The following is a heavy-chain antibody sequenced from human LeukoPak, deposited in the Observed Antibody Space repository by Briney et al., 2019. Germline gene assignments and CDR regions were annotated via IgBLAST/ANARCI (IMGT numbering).Heavy chain of an antibody. Sequence: GASVKVSCKASGYTFTSYYMHWVRQAPGQGLEWMGGIIPIFGTANYAQKFQGRVTITADESTSTAYMELSSLRSEDTAVYYCARGGGGNPSVYWGQGTLVTVSS. CDR3: ARGGGGNPSVY. J-gene: IGHJ4*02. D-gene: IGHD2-15*01. CDR1: GYTFTSYY. CDR2: IIPIFGTA. V-gene: IGHV1-69*13.